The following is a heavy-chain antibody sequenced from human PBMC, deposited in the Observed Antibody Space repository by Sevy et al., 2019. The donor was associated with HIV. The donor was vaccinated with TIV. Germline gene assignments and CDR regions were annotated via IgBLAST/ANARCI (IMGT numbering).Heavy chain of an antibody. CDR1: GFIFNSYV. CDR2: ISGSGGST. CDR3: AKESRSGYLS. D-gene: IGHD3-3*01. V-gene: IGHV3-23*01. J-gene: IGHJ5*02. Sequence: QHGGSLRLSCTASGFIFNSYVISWVRQAPGKGVEWVSTISGSGGSTYYAESVKGRLTVSRDNSKNTVYLQMDSLRDEDTAVYYCAKESRSGYLSWGQGTLVTVSS.